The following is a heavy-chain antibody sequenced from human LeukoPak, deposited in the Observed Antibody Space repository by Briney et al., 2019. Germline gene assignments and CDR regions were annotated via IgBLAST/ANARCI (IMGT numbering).Heavy chain of an antibody. Sequence: TSETLSLTCAVYGGSFSGYYWSWIRQPPGKGLEWIGEINHSGSTNYNPSLKSRVTISVDTSKNQFSLKLNSVTAADTAIYYCARDAKYYYGSRTYFFFEYWGQGTPLSVSS. V-gene: IGHV4-34*01. D-gene: IGHD3-10*01. CDR2: INHSGST. CDR1: GGSFSGYY. J-gene: IGHJ4*02. CDR3: ARDAKYYYGSRTYFFFEY.